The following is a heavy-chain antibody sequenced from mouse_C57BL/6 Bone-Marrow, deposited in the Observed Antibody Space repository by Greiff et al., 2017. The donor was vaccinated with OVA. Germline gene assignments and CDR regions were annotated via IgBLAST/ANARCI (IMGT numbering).Heavy chain of an antibody. CDR3: ARDYYPGAMDY. Sequence: EVKLVESGGGLVKPGGSLKLSCAASGFTFSSYAMSWVRQTPETRLEWVATISDGGSYTYYPDNVKGRFTISRDNAKNNLYLQMSHLKSEDTAMYYCARDYYPGAMDYWGQGTSVTVSS. V-gene: IGHV5-4*01. CDR1: GFTFSSYA. J-gene: IGHJ4*01. CDR2: ISDGGSYT. D-gene: IGHD1-1*01.